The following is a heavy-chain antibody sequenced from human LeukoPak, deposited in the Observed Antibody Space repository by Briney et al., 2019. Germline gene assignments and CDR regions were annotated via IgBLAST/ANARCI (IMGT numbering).Heavy chain of an antibody. V-gene: IGHV3-7*01. D-gene: IGHD3-10*01. CDR3: ARSRSFDY. Sequence: PGGSLRLSCAASGFKFDDYGMSWVRQAPGKGLEWVANIKQDGSEKYYVDSVKGRFTISRDNAKNSLYLQMNSLRAEDTAVYYCARSRSFDYWGQGTLVTASS. J-gene: IGHJ4*02. CDR2: IKQDGSEK. CDR1: GFKFDDYG.